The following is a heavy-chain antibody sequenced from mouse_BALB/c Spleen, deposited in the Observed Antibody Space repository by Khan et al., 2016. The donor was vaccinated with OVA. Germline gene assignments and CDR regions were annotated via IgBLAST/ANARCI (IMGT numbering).Heavy chain of an antibody. Sequence: VQLKESGPGLVKPSQSLSLTCTVTGYSITSDYAWNWIRQFPGNRLEWMGYITYSGRTSYTPSLKSRISITRDTSKNQFFLQLKSGTIDDTATYYCSGGRAYWGQGTLVTVSA. CDR2: ITYSGRT. CDR3: SGGRAY. J-gene: IGHJ3*01. V-gene: IGHV3-2*02. CDR1: GYSITSDYA. D-gene: IGHD3-3*01.